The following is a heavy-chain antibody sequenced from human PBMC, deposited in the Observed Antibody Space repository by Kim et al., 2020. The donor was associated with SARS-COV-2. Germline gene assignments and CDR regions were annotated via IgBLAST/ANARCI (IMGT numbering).Heavy chain of an antibody. J-gene: IGHJ6*02. Sequence: SVKVSCKASGGTFSSYAISWVRQAPGQGLEWMGGIIPIFGTANYAQKFQGRVTITADEYTSTAYMELSSLRSEDTAVYYCAGGPRGPHHEPYGMDVWGQGTTVTVS. CDR3: AGGPRGPHHEPYGMDV. CDR2: IIPIFGTA. D-gene: IGHD3-10*01. V-gene: IGHV1-69*13. CDR1: GGTFSSYA.